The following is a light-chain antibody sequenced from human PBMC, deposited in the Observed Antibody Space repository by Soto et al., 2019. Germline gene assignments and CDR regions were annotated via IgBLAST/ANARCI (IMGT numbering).Light chain of an antibody. J-gene: IGKJ2*01. V-gene: IGKV4-1*01. Sequence: DIVMTQSPDSLAVSLGERATINCKSSQSVLYSSNNKNYLAWYQQKPRQPPKLLIYWASTRESGVPDRFSGSGSGTDFTLTISILQAEDVAVYYCQQYYSTPQTFGQGTKLEIK. CDR1: QSVLYSSNNKNY. CDR3: QQYYSTPQT. CDR2: WAS.